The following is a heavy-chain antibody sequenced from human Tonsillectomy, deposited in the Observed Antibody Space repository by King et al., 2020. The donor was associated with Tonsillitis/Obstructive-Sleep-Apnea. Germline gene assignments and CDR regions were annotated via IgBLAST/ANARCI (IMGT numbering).Heavy chain of an antibody. CDR1: GGSFSGYY. D-gene: IGHD6-13*01. Sequence: VQLQQWGAGLLKPSETLSLTCAVYGGSFSGYYWSWIRQPPGKGLEWIGEINHSGSTNYNPSLKSRVTMSVDTSKNQFSLKLSSVTAADTAVYYCARGPNYSSSWYNYWGQGTLVTVSS. CDR2: INHSGST. J-gene: IGHJ4*02. V-gene: IGHV4-34*01. CDR3: ARGPNYSSSWYNY.